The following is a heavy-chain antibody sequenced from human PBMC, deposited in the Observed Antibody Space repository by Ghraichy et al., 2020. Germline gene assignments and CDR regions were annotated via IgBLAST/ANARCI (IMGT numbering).Heavy chain of an antibody. J-gene: IGHJ4*02. Sequence: GESLRLSCAASGFAVNSNYMTWVRQAPGKGLEWVSVLYTGGNTYYPDSVRGRFFISRDISKNTLYLQMNSLRAEDTAVYYCARARGVRGVNFDYWGQGTLVTVSS. CDR1: GFAVNSNY. V-gene: IGHV3-66*01. CDR3: ARARGVRGVNFDY. D-gene: IGHD3-10*01. CDR2: LYTGGNT.